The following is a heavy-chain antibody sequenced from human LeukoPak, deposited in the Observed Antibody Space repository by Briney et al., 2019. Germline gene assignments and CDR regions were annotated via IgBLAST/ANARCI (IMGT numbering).Heavy chain of an antibody. Sequence: GGPLRLSCAASGFTFSDYNMNGVRQAPGKGLGWVSYITDSGNTIHYADSVKGRFTISRDNAKNSLYLQMNSLRAEDTAVYYCARSIGLTGGGVDVWGQGTTVTVSS. V-gene: IGHV3-11*01. CDR1: GFTFSDYN. D-gene: IGHD3-9*01. J-gene: IGHJ6*02. CDR2: ITDSGNTI. CDR3: ARSIGLTGGGVDV.